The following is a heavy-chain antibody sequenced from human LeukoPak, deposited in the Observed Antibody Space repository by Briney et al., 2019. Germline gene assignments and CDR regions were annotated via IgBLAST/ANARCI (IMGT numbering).Heavy chain of an antibody. CDR3: ARETIPLGYCSSTSCLRYFDY. J-gene: IGHJ4*02. D-gene: IGHD2-2*01. CDR1: GGSISSYY. V-gene: IGHV4-59*01. Sequence: MPSETLSLTCTVSGGSISSYYWSWIRQPPGKGLEWIGYIYYSGSTNYNPSLKSRVTISVDTSKNQFSLKLSSVTAADTAVYYCARETIPLGYCSSTSCLRYFDYWAREPWSPSPQ. CDR2: IYYSGST.